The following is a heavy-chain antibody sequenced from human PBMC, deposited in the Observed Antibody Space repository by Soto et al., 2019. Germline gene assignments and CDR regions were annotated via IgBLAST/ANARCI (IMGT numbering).Heavy chain of an antibody. V-gene: IGHV3-21*01. CDR1: GFTFSSYA. CDR3: ARASGWYYYYGMDV. Sequence: VQLVESGGGVVQPGRSLRLSCAASGFTFSSYAMHWVRQAPGKGLEWVSSISSSSSYIYYADSVKGRFTISRDNAKNSLYLQMNSLRAEDTAVYYCARASGWYYYYGMDVWGQGTTVTVSS. D-gene: IGHD6-19*01. J-gene: IGHJ6*02. CDR2: ISSSSSYI.